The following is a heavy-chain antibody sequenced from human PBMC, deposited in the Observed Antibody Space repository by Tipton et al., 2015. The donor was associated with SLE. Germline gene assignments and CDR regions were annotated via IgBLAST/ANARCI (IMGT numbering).Heavy chain of an antibody. Sequence: SLRLSCAASGFTFDDYAMHWVRQAPGKGLEWVSGISWHSGNIGYADSVKGRFTISRDNAKNSLYLQMDSLRTDDTALYYCAKDRYSGSFYYFDDWGQGTLLTVSS. D-gene: IGHD1-26*01. V-gene: IGHV3-9*01. J-gene: IGHJ4*02. CDR1: GFTFDDYA. CDR3: AKDRYSGSFYYFDD. CDR2: ISWHSGNI.